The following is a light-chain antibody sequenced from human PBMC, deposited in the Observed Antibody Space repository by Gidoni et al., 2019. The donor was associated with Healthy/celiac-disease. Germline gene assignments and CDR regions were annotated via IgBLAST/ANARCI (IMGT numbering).Light chain of an antibody. CDR3: SSYSSSSTPVV. CDR1: SSYVGGYNY. CDR2: DVN. V-gene: IGLV2-14*03. J-gene: IGLJ2*01. Sequence: QSALTQPASVSGPPGQSITISCIGTSSYVGGYNYVSWYQQHPGKAPKPMIYDVNNRPSGVSNRFSGSKSGNRASLSISGLQAEDEADYYCSSYSSSSTPVVFGGGTKLTVL.